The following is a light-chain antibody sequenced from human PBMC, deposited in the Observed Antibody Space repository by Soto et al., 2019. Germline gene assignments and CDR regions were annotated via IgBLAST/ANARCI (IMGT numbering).Light chain of an antibody. J-gene: IGKJ2*01. Sequence: AIRMTQSPSSFSASTGDRVTITCRASQGISSYLAWYQQKPGKAPKLLIYAASTLQSGVPSRFSGSGSGTDFTLTISCLQSEDFATDECQQYYSYLYTFGQGTKLEIK. CDR3: QQYYSYLYT. CDR2: AAS. CDR1: QGISSY. V-gene: IGKV1-8*01.